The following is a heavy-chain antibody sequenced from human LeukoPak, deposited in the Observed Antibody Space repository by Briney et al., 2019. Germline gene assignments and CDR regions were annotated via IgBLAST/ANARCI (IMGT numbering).Heavy chain of an antibody. D-gene: IGHD4-11*01. CDR2: ISYDGSNK. CDR3: AREVTRGNYKNMDV. V-gene: IGHV3-30*01. J-gene: IGHJ6*03. Sequence: PGGSLRLSCAASGFTFSSYAMLWVRQAPGKGLEWVAVISYDGSNKYYADSVKGRFTISRDNSKNTLYLQMNSLRAEDTAVYYCAREVTRGNYKNMDVWGKGTTVTVSS. CDR1: GFTFSSYA.